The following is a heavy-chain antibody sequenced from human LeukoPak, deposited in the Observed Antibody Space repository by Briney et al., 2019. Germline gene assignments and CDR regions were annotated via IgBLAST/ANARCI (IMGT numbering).Heavy chain of an antibody. D-gene: IGHD1-26*01. J-gene: IGHJ4*02. V-gene: IGHV1-18*01. Sequence: ASVKVSCKASGGTFSSYAISWVRRAPGQGLEWMGWISAYNGNTNYAQKLQGRVTMTTDTSTSTAYMELRSLRSDDTAVYYCARDFPLVVGATTDYFDYWGQGTLVTVSS. CDR1: GGTFSSYA. CDR2: ISAYNGNT. CDR3: ARDFPLVVGATTDYFDY.